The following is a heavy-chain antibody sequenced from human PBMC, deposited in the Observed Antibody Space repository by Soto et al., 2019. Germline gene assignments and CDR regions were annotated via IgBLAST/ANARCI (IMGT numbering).Heavy chain of an antibody. V-gene: IGHV4-39*01. J-gene: IGHJ4*02. CDR2: INHSGST. CDR1: DGSMNSDSSY. Sequence: ETLSLTCRVSDGSMNSDSSYWGWIRQPPGKGLEWIGVINHSGSTYHNLSLKGRVAMSVDASRNQFSLKLTSMTAADTAVYYCARLGGYVSVGYYYLWDSWGQGTLVTVSS. D-gene: IGHD3-22*01. CDR3: ARLGGYVSVGYYYLWDS.